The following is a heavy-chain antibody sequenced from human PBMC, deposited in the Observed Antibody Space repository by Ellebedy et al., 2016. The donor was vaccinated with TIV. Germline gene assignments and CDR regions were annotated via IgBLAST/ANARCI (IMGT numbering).Heavy chain of an antibody. J-gene: IGHJ4*02. CDR1: GYSISSGYY. V-gene: IGHV4-38-2*02. CDR3: ARGLLPGVVIYWPPLFDY. CDR2: IYHSGST. D-gene: IGHD3-3*01. Sequence: SETLSLXXTVSGYSISSGYYWGWIRQPPGKGLEWIGSIYHSGSTYYNPSLKSRVTISVDTSKNQFSLKLSSVTAADTAVYYCARGLLPGVVIYWPPLFDYWGQGTLVTVSS.